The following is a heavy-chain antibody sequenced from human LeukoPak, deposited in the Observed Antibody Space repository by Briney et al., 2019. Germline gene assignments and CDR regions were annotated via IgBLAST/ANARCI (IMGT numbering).Heavy chain of an antibody. CDR1: GGSISSPNHD. V-gene: IGHV4-39*01. CDR3: ARSLGANTWVGNWFDP. J-gene: IGHJ5*02. D-gene: IGHD3-10*01. Sequence: PSETLSLTCSVSGGSISSPNHDWAEIRQPPGHGLEWIGSIYYSGTTYYNLSLKSRVTLSVDTSQNQFSLKLSSVTAADTAIYFCARSLGANTWVGNWFDPWGQGTLVTVSS. CDR2: IYYSGTT.